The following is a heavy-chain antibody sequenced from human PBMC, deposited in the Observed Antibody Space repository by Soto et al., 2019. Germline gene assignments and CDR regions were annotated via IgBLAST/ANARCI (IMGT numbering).Heavy chain of an antibody. D-gene: IGHD1-26*01. V-gene: IGHV3-21*01. CDR3: ARSGEILQTFDS. Sequence: GGSLRLSCVVSGVSFSDYSMNWVRQAPGKGLEWVALISGSSSYIYYADSVKGRFTISRDNAKNSLFLQMDSLRVEDTAVYYCARSGEILQTFDSWGQGTLVTVSS. CDR2: ISGSSSYI. J-gene: IGHJ4*02. CDR1: GVSFSDYS.